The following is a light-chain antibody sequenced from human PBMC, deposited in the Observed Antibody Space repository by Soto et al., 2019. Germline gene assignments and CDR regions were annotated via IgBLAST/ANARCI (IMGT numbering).Light chain of an antibody. CDR1: QSVSSK. CDR2: GAS. V-gene: IGKV3-15*01. Sequence: IVMTQSPATLSVSPGERATLSCRASQSVSSKLAWYQQKPGQAPRLLIYGASTRATGIPARFSGSGSGTEFSLTISSLQSEDFAVYYCQQYNNWLTWTFGQGTKVEIK. CDR3: QQYNNWLTWT. J-gene: IGKJ1*01.